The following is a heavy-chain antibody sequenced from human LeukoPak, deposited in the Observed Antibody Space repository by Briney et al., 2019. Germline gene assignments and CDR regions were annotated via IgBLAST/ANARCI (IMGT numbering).Heavy chain of an antibody. J-gene: IGHJ5*01. Sequence: PSETLSLTCAVYGGSLSGYWWSWIRQPPGKGLEWIGEINHSGSTNYNPSLKSRVTISVDTSKNQFSLRLSSVTAADTAVYYCAKSMTTFNWFDSWGQGTLVTVSS. CDR1: GGSLSGYW. CDR2: INHSGST. CDR3: AKSMTTFNWFDS. D-gene: IGHD4-11*01. V-gene: IGHV4-34*01.